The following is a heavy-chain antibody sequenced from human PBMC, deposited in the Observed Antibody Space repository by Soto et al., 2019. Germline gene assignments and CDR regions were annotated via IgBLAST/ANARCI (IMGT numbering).Heavy chain of an antibody. CDR1: GFTFSSYS. Sequence: GGSLRLSCAASGFTFSSYSMNWVRQAPGKGLEWVSSISSSSSYIYYADSVKGRFTISRDNAKNSLYLQMNSLRAEDTAVYYCARAGRHIVATISSPGDDAFDIWGQGTMVTVSS. CDR2: ISSSSSYI. V-gene: IGHV3-21*01. J-gene: IGHJ3*02. CDR3: ARAGRHIVATISSPGDDAFDI. D-gene: IGHD5-12*01.